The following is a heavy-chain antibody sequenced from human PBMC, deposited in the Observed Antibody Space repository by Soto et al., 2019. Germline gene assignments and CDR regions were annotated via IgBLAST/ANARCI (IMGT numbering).Heavy chain of an antibody. Sequence: GGSLRLSCSASGFTFSSYAMHWVRQAPGKGLEYVSAISSNGGSTYYADSVKGRFTISRDNSKNTLYLQMSSLRAEDTAVYYCVKDPMPLQQLAPDDAFDIWGQGTMVTVSS. CDR1: GFTFSSYA. J-gene: IGHJ3*02. CDR3: VKDPMPLQQLAPDDAFDI. CDR2: ISSNGGST. D-gene: IGHD6-13*01. V-gene: IGHV3-64D*09.